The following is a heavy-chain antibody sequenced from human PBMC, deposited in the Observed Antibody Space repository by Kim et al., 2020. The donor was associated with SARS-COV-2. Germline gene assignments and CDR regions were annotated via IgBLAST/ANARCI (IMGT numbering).Heavy chain of an antibody. Sequence: QKFQGRVTMTRDTSISTAYMELSRLRSDDTAVYYCARDLPTGTTYWYFDLWGRGTLVTVSS. J-gene: IGHJ2*01. V-gene: IGHV1-2*02. CDR3: ARDLPTGTTYWYFDL. D-gene: IGHD4-17*01.